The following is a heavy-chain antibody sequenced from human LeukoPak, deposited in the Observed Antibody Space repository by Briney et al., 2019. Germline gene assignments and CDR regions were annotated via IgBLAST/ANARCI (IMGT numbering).Heavy chain of an antibody. V-gene: IGHV1-2*02. Sequence: ASVKVSCKASGYTFNGYYIHWVRQAPGQGLEWMGWINPNSGGTNYAQKLQGRVTMTRDTSISTAYMELSRLRSDDTAVYYCARGPTVITDYYYYYMDVWGKGTTVTVSS. CDR3: ARGPTVITDYYYYYMDV. J-gene: IGHJ6*03. CDR2: INPNSGGT. CDR1: GYTFNGYY. D-gene: IGHD4-11*01.